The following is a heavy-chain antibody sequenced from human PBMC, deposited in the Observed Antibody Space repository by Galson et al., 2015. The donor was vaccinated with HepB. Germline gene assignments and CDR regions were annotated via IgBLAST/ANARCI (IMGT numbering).Heavy chain of an antibody. CDR3: ARGPYYYDSSGYLNY. J-gene: IGHJ4*02. D-gene: IGHD3-22*01. V-gene: IGHV3-33*01. Sequence: SLRLSCAASGFTFSSYGMHWVRQAPGKGLEWVAVIWYDGSNEDDGSDEYYADSVKGRFTISRDNSKNTLYLQMNSLRAEDTAVYYCARGPYYYDSSGYLNYWGQGTLVTVSS. CDR1: GFTFSSYG. CDR2: IWYDGSNE.